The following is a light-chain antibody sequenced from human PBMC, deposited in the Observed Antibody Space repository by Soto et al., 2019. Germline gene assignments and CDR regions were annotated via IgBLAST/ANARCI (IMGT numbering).Light chain of an antibody. V-gene: IGKV3-15*01. CDR2: AVS. J-gene: IGKJ1*01. CDR3: QQYDDWPRT. Sequence: EMVLTQSPATLSVSPGERATLSCRASQSVNNNLAWYQQKPGQAPRLLIHAVSARATGVPASFSGSGSGTEFTLTISSLQSEDFAVYYCQQYDDWPRTFGQGTKVDIK. CDR1: QSVNNN.